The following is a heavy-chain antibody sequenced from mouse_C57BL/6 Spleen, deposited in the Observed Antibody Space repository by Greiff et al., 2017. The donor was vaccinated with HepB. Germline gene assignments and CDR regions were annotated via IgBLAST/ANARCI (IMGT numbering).Heavy chain of an antibody. Sequence: QVQLQQPGAELVRPGSSVKLSCKASGYTFTSYWMDWVKQRPGQGLEWIGNIYPSDSETHYNQKFKDKATLTVDKSSSTAYMQLSSLTSEDSAVYYCARSANWDGSYWGQGTTLTVSS. CDR3: ARSANWDGSY. J-gene: IGHJ2*01. CDR1: GYTFTSYW. V-gene: IGHV1-61*01. D-gene: IGHD4-1*01. CDR2: IYPSDSET.